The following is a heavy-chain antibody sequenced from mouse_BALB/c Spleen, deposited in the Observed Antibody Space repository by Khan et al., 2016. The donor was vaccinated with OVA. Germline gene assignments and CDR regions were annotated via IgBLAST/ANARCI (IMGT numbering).Heavy chain of an antibody. CDR3: ARGYFGNYEFVY. J-gene: IGHJ3*01. CDR1: GYTFTSYW. CDR2: IFPGTGTT. V-gene: IGHV1S132*01. Sequence: QVRLQQSGAELVKPGASVKLSCKTSGYTFTSYWIQWVKQRPGQGLGWIGQIFPGTGTTYYNENFKGKATLTVDTSSSTAYMQLSSLTSEDSAVYFCARGYFGNYEFVYWGQGPLVTVSP. D-gene: IGHD2-1*01.